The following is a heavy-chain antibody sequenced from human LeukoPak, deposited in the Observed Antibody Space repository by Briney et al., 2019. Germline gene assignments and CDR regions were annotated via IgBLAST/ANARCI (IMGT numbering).Heavy chain of an antibody. Sequence: ASVKVSCKASGYTFTGYYMHWVRQAPGQGLEWMGWINPNSGGTNYAQKFQGRVTMTRDTSISTAYMELSRLRSDDTAVYYCARGTAIAVAGSVDYWGQGTLVTVSS. J-gene: IGHJ4*02. D-gene: IGHD6-19*01. CDR2: INPNSGGT. CDR1: GYTFTGYY. V-gene: IGHV1-2*02. CDR3: ARGTAIAVAGSVDY.